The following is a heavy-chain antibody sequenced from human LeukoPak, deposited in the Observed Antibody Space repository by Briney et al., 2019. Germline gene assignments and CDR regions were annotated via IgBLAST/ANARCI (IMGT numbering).Heavy chain of an antibody. V-gene: IGHV3-21*06. J-gene: IGHJ4*02. D-gene: IGHD1-1*01. Sequence: PGGSLRLSCAASGFIFSKYAMEWVRQAPGKGLEWVSSIDGPSDSIYYADSVKGRFTISRDDAKNSVYLQMNSLRAEDTGIYYCARLVCTTIPCYGKFYFDYWGQGTLVPVAP. CDR3: ARLVCTTIPCYGKFYFDY. CDR2: IDGPSDSI. CDR1: GFIFSKYA.